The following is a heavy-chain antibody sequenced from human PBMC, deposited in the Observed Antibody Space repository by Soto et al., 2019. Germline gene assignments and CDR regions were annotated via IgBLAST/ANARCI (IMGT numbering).Heavy chain of an antibody. CDR2: IWYDGSNK. J-gene: IGHJ4*02. D-gene: IGHD3-22*01. V-gene: IGHV3-33*01. CDR1: GFTFSSYG. CDR3: AREDYYYDSSGYSYYFDY. Sequence: QVQLVESGGGVVQPGRSLRLSCAASGFTFSSYGMHWVRQAPGKGLEWVAVIWYDGSNKYYADSVKGRFTISRDNSKTTMYLQMNSLRAEDTAVYYCAREDYYYDSSGYSYYFDYWGQGTLVTVSS.